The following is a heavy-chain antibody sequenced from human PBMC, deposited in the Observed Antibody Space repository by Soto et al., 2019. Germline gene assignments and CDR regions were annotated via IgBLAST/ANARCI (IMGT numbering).Heavy chain of an antibody. V-gene: IGHV1-18*01. Sequence: ASVKVSCKASGYTFTSYVISWVRQAPGQGLEWMGWISAYNGNTNYAQKLQGRVTMTTDTSTSTAYMELRSLRSDDTAVYYCARAGGYSGYDYYYYYGMDVWGQGTTVTVSS. CDR2: ISAYNGNT. CDR1: GYTFTSYV. J-gene: IGHJ6*02. CDR3: ARAGGYSGYDYYYYYGMDV. D-gene: IGHD5-12*01.